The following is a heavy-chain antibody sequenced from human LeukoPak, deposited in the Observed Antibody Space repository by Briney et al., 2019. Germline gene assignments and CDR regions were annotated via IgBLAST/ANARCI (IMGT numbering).Heavy chain of an antibody. D-gene: IGHD4-17*01. Sequence: SGPTLVNPSATLSLTCTVSGGSISSYSWSWIRQPAGKGLEWIGRIYTSGSTNYNPSLKSRVTMSVDTSKNQFSLKLSSVTAADTAVYYCARGYGDYYYYMDVWGKGTTVTVSS. CDR3: ARGYGDYYYYMDV. J-gene: IGHJ6*03. CDR1: GGSISSYS. V-gene: IGHV4-4*07. CDR2: IYTSGST.